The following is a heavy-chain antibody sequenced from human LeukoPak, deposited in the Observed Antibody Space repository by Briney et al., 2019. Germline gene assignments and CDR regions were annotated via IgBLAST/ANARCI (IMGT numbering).Heavy chain of an antibody. Sequence: SETLSLTCTVSGGSISSYDWSWIRQPPGKGLEWIGYIYYSGSTNYNPSLKSRVTISVDTSKNQFSLKLSSVTAADTAVYYCARVSRDSSGSPVFDYWGQGTLVTVSS. CDR2: IYYSGST. D-gene: IGHD6-19*01. V-gene: IGHV4-59*01. CDR1: GGSISSYD. J-gene: IGHJ4*02. CDR3: ARVSRDSSGSPVFDY.